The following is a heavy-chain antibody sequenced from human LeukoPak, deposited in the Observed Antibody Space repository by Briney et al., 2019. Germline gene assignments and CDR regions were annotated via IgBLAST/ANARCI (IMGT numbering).Heavy chain of an antibody. V-gene: IGHV3-66*01. CDR1: GFTVSSNY. Sequence: GGSLRLSCAASGFTVSSNYMSWVRQAPGKGLEWVSVIYSGGSTYYADSVKGRFTISRDNSKNTLYLQMNSLRAEDTAVYYCARDPHYDFWSGYAYYMDVWGKGTTVTVSS. CDR3: ARDPHYDFWSGYAYYMDV. J-gene: IGHJ6*03. D-gene: IGHD3-3*01. CDR2: IYSGGST.